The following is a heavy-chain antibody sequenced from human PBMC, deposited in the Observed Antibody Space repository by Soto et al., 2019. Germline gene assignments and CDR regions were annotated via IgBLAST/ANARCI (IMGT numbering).Heavy chain of an antibody. CDR3: AMLNSGSYSYHGMDV. V-gene: IGHV3-23*01. CDR2: ISGSGGNT. CDR1: GFTFSSYA. Sequence: EVQLLESGGDLVQPGGSLRLSCAASGFTFSSYAMNWVRQAPGKELEWVSAISGSGGNTFYADSVKGRFTISRDNSKNTLFLQMHSLRAEDTAIYYCAMLNSGSYSYHGMDVWGQGTTVTVSS. D-gene: IGHD1-26*01. J-gene: IGHJ6*02.